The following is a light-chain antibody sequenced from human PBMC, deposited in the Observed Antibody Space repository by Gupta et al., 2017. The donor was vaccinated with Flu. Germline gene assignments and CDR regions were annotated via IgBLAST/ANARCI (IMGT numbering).Light chain of an antibody. J-gene: IGLJ1*01. V-gene: IGLV2-14*01. CDR2: EVS. CDR3: SSYTSSSTPYV. Sequence: QSALTQPASVSGSPGQSITISCTGTSSDVGGYNYVSWYQQHPGKAPKLMIYEVSNRPSGVSNRFSGSKSGNTASLTISGLQAEDEAHYDCSSYTSSSTPYVFGTGTKFTVL. CDR1: SSDVGGYNY.